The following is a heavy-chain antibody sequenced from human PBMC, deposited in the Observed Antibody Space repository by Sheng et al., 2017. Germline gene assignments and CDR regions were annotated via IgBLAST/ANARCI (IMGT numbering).Heavy chain of an antibody. D-gene: IGHD2-21*01. CDR3: TRLRPIAYLVGYSDE. CDR1: GAPFSGFD. J-gene: IGHJ4*02. CDR2: ISSYNGET. Sequence: HLVQSGGEVKNHGASVKVSCKSSGAPFSGFDISWVRQAPGQGLEWMGWISSYNGETRFSQKFQDRVTLTMDKSAITTSMELRSLRSDDTAVYYCTRLRPIAYLVGYSDEWGQGTLVIVSS. V-gene: IGHV1-18*01.